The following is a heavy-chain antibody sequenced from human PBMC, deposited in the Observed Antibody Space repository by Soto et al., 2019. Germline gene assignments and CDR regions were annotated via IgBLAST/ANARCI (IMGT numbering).Heavy chain of an antibody. D-gene: IGHD5-12*01. Sequence: SVKVSFKACGGPFSSYAINLVRQAPGQGLEWMGAIIPIFGTANYAQKFQGRVTITADESTSTAYMELSSLRSEDTAVYYCARPVEMATISRSYLFYWGQGTMVTVSS. V-gene: IGHV1-69*13. CDR3: ARPVEMATISRSYLFY. CDR1: GGPFSSYA. CDR2: IIPIFGTA. J-gene: IGHJ4*02.